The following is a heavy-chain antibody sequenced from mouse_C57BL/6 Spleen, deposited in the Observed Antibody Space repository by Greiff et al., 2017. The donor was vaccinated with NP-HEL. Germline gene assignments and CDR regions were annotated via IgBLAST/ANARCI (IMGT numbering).Heavy chain of an antibody. Sequence: EVKLEESGGGLVQPGGSMKLSCAASGFTFSDAWMDWVRQSPEKGLEWVAEIRNKANNHATYYAESVKGRFTISRDDSKSSVYLQMNSLRAEDTVIYYCTRTGPLYGSSYVAYWGQGTLVTVSA. V-gene: IGHV6-6*01. CDR2: IRNKANNHAT. CDR1: GFTFSDAW. J-gene: IGHJ3*01. CDR3: TRTGPLYGSSYVAY. D-gene: IGHD1-1*01.